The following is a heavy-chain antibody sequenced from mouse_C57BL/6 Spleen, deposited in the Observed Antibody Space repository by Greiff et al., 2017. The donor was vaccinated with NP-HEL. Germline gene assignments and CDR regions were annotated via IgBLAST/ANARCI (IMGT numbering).Heavy chain of an antibody. D-gene: IGHD1-1*02. Sequence: QVHVKQPGAELVRPGSSVKLSCKASGYTFTSYWMDWVKQRPGQGLEWIGNIYPSDSETHYNQKFKDKATLTVDKSSSTAYMQLSSLTSEDSAVYYCARSEVYGPWFAYWGQGTLVTVSA. CDR2: IYPSDSET. CDR1: GYTFTSYW. J-gene: IGHJ3*01. CDR3: ARSEVYGPWFAY. V-gene: IGHV1-61*01.